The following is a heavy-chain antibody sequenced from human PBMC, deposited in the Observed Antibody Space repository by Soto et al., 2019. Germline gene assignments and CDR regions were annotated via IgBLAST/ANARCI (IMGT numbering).Heavy chain of an antibody. CDR2: IKEDGSEK. CDR3: ARGGHFDY. Sequence: EVQVVESGGGLVQPGGSLRLSCAASGFIFSTYWMTWVRQAPGKGLEWVANIKEDGSEKYYVDSVKGRFTISRDNAKNSLYLQMNGLRAEDTAVYYCARGGHFDYWGQGTLVTVSA. J-gene: IGHJ4*02. CDR1: GFIFSTYW. V-gene: IGHV3-7*04.